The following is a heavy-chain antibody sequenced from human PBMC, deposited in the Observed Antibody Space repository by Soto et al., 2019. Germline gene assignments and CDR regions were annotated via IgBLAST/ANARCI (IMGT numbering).Heavy chain of an antibody. CDR2: INHSGST. CDR3: ARATDIVVVPAAISPRRIFDY. Sequence: SETLSLTCAVYGGSFSGYYGSWIRQPPGKGLEWIGEINHSGSTNYNPSLKSRVTISVDTSKNQFSLKLSSVTAADTAVYYCARATDIVVVPAAISPRRIFDYWGQGTLVTVSS. CDR1: GGSFSGYY. J-gene: IGHJ4*02. V-gene: IGHV4-34*01. D-gene: IGHD2-2*02.